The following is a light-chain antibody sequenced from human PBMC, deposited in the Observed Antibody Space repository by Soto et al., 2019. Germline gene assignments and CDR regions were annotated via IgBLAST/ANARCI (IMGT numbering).Light chain of an antibody. CDR3: QQVNSYPLT. CDR1: QDIANY. Sequence: DIQLTQSPSFLSASVGDRVTITCRASQDIANYLAWYQQKPGKAPKFLIYATSTFQSGLQSRFSGSGSGTEFTLTISSLQPEDFATYYCQQVNSYPLTFGGGTKVEIK. J-gene: IGKJ4*01. V-gene: IGKV1-9*01. CDR2: ATS.